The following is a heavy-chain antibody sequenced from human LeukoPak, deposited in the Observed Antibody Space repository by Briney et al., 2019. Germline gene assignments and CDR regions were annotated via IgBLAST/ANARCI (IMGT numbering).Heavy chain of an antibody. V-gene: IGHV4-59*01. CDR3: ARAAGTIAAAGLIFDY. Sequence: KPSETLSLTCTVSGGSISSYYWSWIRQPPGKGLEWIGYIYYSGSTNYNPSLKSRVTISVDTSKNQFSLKLSSVTAADTAVYYCARAAGTIAAAGLIFDYWGQGTLVTVSS. D-gene: IGHD6-13*01. CDR1: GGSISSYY. CDR2: IYYSGST. J-gene: IGHJ4*02.